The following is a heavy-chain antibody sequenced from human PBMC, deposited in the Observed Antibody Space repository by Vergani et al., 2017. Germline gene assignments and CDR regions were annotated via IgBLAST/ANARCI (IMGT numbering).Heavy chain of an antibody. CDR2: ISGSGGST. CDR1: GFTFSSYA. D-gene: IGHD3-3*01. V-gene: IGHV3-23*04. J-gene: IGHJ6*03. Sequence: VQLVESGGGVVQPGRSLRLSCAASGFTFSSYAMSWVRQAPGKGLEWVSAISGSGGSTYYADSVKGRFTISRDNSKNTLYLQMNSLRAEDTAVYYCARSFLEWLLPRLVEDYYYYYMDVWGKGTTVTVSS. CDR3: ARSFLEWLLPRLVEDYYYYYMDV.